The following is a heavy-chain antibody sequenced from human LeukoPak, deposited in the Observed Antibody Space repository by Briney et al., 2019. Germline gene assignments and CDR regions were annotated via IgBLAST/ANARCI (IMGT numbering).Heavy chain of an antibody. D-gene: IGHD1-26*01. V-gene: IGHV3-21*01. CDR2: ISSSSSYI. CDR3: ARDQVVGASSPYYFDY. Sequence: GGSLRLSCAASGSTFSSYSMNWVRQAPGKGLEWVSSISSSSSYIYYADSVKGRFTISRDNAKNSLYLQMNSLRAEDTAVYYCARDQVVGASSPYYFDYWGQGTLVTVSS. J-gene: IGHJ4*02. CDR1: GSTFSSYS.